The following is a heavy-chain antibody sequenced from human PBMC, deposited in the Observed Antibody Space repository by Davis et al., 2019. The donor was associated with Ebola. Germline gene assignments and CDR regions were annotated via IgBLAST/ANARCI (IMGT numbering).Heavy chain of an antibody. CDR2: IWYDGSNK. Sequence: GGSLRLSCAASGFTFSSYGMHWVRQAPGKGLEWVAVIWYDGSNKYYADSVKGRFTISRDNSKNTLYLQMNSLRAEDTAVYYCARADYVWGSYRYTGGGDYWGQGTLVTVSS. D-gene: IGHD3-16*02. CDR1: GFTFSSYG. CDR3: ARADYVWGSYRYTGGGDY. J-gene: IGHJ4*02. V-gene: IGHV3-33*01.